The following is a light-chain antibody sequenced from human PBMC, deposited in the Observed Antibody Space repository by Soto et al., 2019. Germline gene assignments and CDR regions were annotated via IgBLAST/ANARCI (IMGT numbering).Light chain of an antibody. CDR3: CSYAGRYTYV. CDR2: DVS. J-gene: IGLJ1*01. Sequence: QSVLTQPRSVSGSPGQSVTISCTGTSSDVGVYNYVSWYQQYPGKAPKLMIYDVSKRPSGVPDRFSGSRSGNTASLTISGLQAEDEADYYCCSYAGRYTYVFAGGTKVTVL. V-gene: IGLV2-11*01. CDR1: SSDVGVYNY.